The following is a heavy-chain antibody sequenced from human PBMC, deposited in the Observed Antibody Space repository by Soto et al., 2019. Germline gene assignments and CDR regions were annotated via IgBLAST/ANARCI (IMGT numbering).Heavy chain of an antibody. CDR2: IIPIFGTA. D-gene: IGHD1-1*01. J-gene: IGHJ6*02. CDR3: ASDKDGIYGMDV. CDR1: GGTFSSYA. V-gene: IGHV1-69*13. Sequence: SVKVSCKASGGTFSSYAISWVRQAPGQGLEWMGGIIPIFGTANYAQKFQGRVTITADESTSTAYMELSSLRSEDTAVYYCASDKDGIYGMDVWGQGTTVTVSS.